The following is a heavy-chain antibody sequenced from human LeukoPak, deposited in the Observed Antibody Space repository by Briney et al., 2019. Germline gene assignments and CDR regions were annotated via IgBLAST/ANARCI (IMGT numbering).Heavy chain of an antibody. J-gene: IGHJ6*03. CDR2: IYTSGST. CDR1: GGSISSGSYY. V-gene: IGHV4-61*02. Sequence: SETLSLTCTVSGGSISSGSYYWSWIRQPAGKGLEWIGRIYTSGSTNYNPSLKSRVTISVDTSKNQFSLKLSSVTAADTAVYYCARAVAEPYYYYYYYMDVWGKGTTVTISS. CDR3: ARAVAEPYYYYYYYMDV. D-gene: IGHD6-19*01.